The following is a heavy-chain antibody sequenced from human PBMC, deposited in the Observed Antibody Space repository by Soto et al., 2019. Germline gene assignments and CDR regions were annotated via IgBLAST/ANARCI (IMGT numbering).Heavy chain of an antibody. CDR1: GGSIRNRGCC. J-gene: IGHJ4*02. CDR2: IYYSGST. Sequence: SETLSLTCSVSGGSIRNRGCCRSWLRQHPGTGLEWMGTIYYSGSTYYSPSPKSRVTISVDTSKNQLSLKLSSVTAADPAIYYCARHPSGRLDSWGQGALVAVSS. V-gene: IGHV4-39*01. D-gene: IGHD1-26*01. CDR3: ARHPSGRLDS.